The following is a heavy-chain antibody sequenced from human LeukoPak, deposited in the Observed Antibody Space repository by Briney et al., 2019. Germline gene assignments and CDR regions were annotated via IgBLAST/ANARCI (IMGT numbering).Heavy chain of an antibody. CDR3: ARQHDFWSGYASGFDP. D-gene: IGHD3-3*01. Sequence: PSETLSLTCAVYGGSFSGYYWSWIRQPPGKGLEWIGEINHSGSTNYNPSLKSRVTISVDTSKNQFSLKLSSVTAADTAVYYCARQHDFWSGYASGFDPWGQGTLVTVSS. J-gene: IGHJ5*02. V-gene: IGHV4-34*01. CDR2: INHSGST. CDR1: GGSFSGYY.